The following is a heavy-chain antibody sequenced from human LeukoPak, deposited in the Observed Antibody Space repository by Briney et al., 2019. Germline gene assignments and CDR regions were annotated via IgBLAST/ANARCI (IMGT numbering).Heavy chain of an antibody. Sequence: PGGSLRLSCTASVCTFTSSWMHWVRQAPGKGPVWVSRINPDGSSTIYADSVKGRFTISRDNAKNTLDLQMNSVRDEDTAVYYCARSAATFDYWGQGTLVTVSS. CDR2: INPDGSST. J-gene: IGHJ4*02. CDR1: VCTFTSSW. D-gene: IGHD6-13*01. V-gene: IGHV3-74*01. CDR3: ARSAATFDY.